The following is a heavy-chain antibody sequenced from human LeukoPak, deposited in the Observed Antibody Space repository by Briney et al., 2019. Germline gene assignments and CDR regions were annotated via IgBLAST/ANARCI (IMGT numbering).Heavy chain of an antibody. Sequence: SETLSLTCTVSGGSISSYYWSWIRQPPGKGLEWIGYIYYSGSTNYNPSLKSRVTISVDTSKNQFSLKLSSVTAADTAVYYCARMGDYYDFTLWGQGTLVTVSS. V-gene: IGHV4-59*12. CDR2: IYYSGST. J-gene: IGHJ4*02. D-gene: IGHD3-3*01. CDR1: GGSISSYY. CDR3: ARMGDYYDFTL.